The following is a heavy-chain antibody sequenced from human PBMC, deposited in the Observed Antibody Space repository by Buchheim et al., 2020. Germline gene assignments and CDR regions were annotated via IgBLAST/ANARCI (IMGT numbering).Heavy chain of an antibody. J-gene: IGHJ4*02. CDR2: INPSGGST. V-gene: IGHV1-46*01. D-gene: IGHD3-10*01. CDR3: ARDPGVLWFGELLSHYFDY. Sequence: QVQLVQSGAEVKKPGASVKVSCKASGYTFTSYYMHWVRQAPGQGLEWMGIINPSGGSTSYAQKFQGRVTMTRDTSTSTVYMELSSLRSEDTAVYYCARDPGVLWFGELLSHYFDYWGRGTL. CDR1: GYTFTSYY.